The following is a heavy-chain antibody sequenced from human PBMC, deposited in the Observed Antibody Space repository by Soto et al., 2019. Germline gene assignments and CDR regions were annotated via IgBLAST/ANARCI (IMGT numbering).Heavy chain of an antibody. CDR1: GGSISSGDSY. CDR3: ARDSFKNYYGMDV. J-gene: IGHJ6*02. Sequence: QVQLQESGPGLVKSSQTLSLTCTVSGGSISSGDSYWRWIRQPPGKGLEWIGYIYYDGVTYYNPSLKSRLTISLEMSKNEFSLKLSSGTAADTAVYYGARDSFKNYYGMDVWGQGTTVTVSS. CDR2: IYYDGVT. V-gene: IGHV4-30-4*01.